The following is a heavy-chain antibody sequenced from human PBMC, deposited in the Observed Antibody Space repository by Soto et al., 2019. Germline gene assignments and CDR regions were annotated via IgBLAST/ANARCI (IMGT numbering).Heavy chain of an antibody. J-gene: IGHJ3*02. CDR3: AHGHVGVIHSQFDI. Sequence: PGGSLRLSCGASGFTLSNFGVHWVRQAPGKGPEWVGAISSDGKTESYGASVRGRFTVSRDNSQNRVFLQMNSLRSDDTGVYYCAHGHVGVIHSQFDIWGQGTMVTVSS. D-gene: IGHD1-26*01. CDR2: ISSDGKTE. V-gene: IGHV3-30*03. CDR1: GFTLSNFG.